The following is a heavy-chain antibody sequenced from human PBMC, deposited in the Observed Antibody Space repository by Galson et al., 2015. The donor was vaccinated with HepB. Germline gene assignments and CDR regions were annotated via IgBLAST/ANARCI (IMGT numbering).Heavy chain of an antibody. D-gene: IGHD6-19*01. V-gene: IGHV1-69*04. CDR2: IIPILGIA. Sequence: SVKVSCKASGGTFSSYAISWVRQAPGQGLEWMGRIIPILGIANYAQKFQGRVTIIADKSTSTAYMELSSLRSEDTAVYYCASGYSSGWGSDYWGQGTLVTVSS. CDR1: GGTFSSYA. J-gene: IGHJ4*02. CDR3: ASGYSSGWGSDY.